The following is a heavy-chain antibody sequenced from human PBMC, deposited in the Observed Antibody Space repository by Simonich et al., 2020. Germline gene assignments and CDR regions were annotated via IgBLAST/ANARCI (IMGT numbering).Heavy chain of an antibody. CDR1: GLTFSSYS. CDR2: IRNISSYI. Sequence: EVQLVESGGGLVKPGGSLRLSCAASGLTFSSYSMNWVRQAPGKGLEGVSSIRNISSYINYADSVKGRFPISRDNAKNSLYLQMNSLRAEDTAVYYCAREQARGGAFDIWGQGTMVTVSS. CDR3: AREQARGGAFDI. J-gene: IGHJ3*02. D-gene: IGHD3-16*01. V-gene: IGHV3-21*01.